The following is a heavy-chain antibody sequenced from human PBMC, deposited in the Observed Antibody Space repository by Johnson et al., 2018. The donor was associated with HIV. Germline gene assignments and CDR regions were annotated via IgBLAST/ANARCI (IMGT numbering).Heavy chain of an antibody. V-gene: IGHV3-30-3*01. CDR2: ISYDGSNK. D-gene: IGHD1-1*01. Sequence: QVLLVESGGGVVQHGRSLRLSCAASGFTFSSYAMHWVRQAPGKGLEWVAVISYDGSNKYYADSVKGRFTISRDNSKNTLYLQMNSLRAEDTAVYYCARDHEAVPGAFDIWGQGTMVTVSS. CDR3: ARDHEAVPGAFDI. J-gene: IGHJ3*02. CDR1: GFTFSSYA.